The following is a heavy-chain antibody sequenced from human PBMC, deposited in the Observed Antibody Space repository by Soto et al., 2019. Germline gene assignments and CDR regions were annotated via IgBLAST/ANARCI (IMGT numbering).Heavy chain of an antibody. CDR1: GFTFSSYG. D-gene: IGHD2-2*01. CDR3: ARDLSFGCSSTSCPLLYYYYYGMDV. J-gene: IGHJ6*02. Sequence: QVQLVESGGGVVQPGRSLRLSCAASGFTFSSYGMHWVRQAPGKGLEWVAVIWYDGSNKYYADSVKGRFTISRDNSKNTLYLQMNSLRAEDTAVYYCARDLSFGCSSTSCPLLYYYYYGMDVWGQGTTVTVSS. CDR2: IWYDGSNK. V-gene: IGHV3-33*01.